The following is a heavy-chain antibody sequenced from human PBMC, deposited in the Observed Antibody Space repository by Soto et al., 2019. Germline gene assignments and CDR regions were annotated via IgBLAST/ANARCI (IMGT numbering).Heavy chain of an antibody. J-gene: IGHJ4*02. D-gene: IGHD2-15*01. V-gene: IGHV4-31*03. CDR3: ARGSTVAAILFDY. CDR1: GYSISSGGYY. CDR2: IYYSGST. Sequence: SETLSLTCTLSGYSISSGGYYLSWIRQHPGKGLEWIGYIYYSGSTYYNPSLKSRVIISVDTSKNQFSLKLSSVTAADTAVYYCARGSTVAAILFDYWGQGTLVTVSS.